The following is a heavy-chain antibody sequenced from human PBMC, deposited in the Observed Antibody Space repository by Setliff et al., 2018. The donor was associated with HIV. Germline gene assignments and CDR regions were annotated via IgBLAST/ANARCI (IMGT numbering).Heavy chain of an antibody. CDR1: GYSFTGYY. D-gene: IGHD6-19*01. J-gene: IGHJ4*02. CDR2: MNVNSDYR. CDR3: ATELFIVVAGHTPTFDY. Sequence: ASVKVSCKASGYSFTGYYMHWVRQAPGQGPEWMGWMNVNSDYREYVQKFQGRVTMTRDTSITTAYMELSGLRSEDTAVYYCATELFIVVAGHTPTFDYWGQGTLVTVSS. V-gene: IGHV1-2*02.